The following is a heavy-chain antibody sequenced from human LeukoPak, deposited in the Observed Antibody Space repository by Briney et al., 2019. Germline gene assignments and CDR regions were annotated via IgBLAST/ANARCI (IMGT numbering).Heavy chain of an antibody. CDR1: GGTFSSYA. CDR3: GGLYCSSTSCYTGRISY. CDR2: IIPIFGTA. D-gene: IGHD2-2*02. J-gene: IGHJ4*02. Sequence: ASVKVSCKASGGTFSSYAISWVRQAPGQGLEWIGGIIPIFGTANYAQKFQGRVTITADESTSTAYMELSSLRSEDTAVYYCGGLYCSSTSCYTGRISYWGQGTLVTVSS. V-gene: IGHV1-69*13.